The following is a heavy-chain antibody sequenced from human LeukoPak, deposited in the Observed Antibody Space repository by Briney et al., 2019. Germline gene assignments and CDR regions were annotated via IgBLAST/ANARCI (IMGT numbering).Heavy chain of an antibody. D-gene: IGHD1-26*01. Sequence: SETLSLTCTVSGGSISSYYWSWIRQPPGKGLGWIGYKDYIGSTNYNPSLKSRVTISVDTSKNQFSLKLTSVTAADTAVYFCARSMGLGWFDPWGQGTLVTVSS. V-gene: IGHV4-59*01. CDR2: KDYIGST. CDR1: GGSISSYY. J-gene: IGHJ5*02. CDR3: ARSMGLGWFDP.